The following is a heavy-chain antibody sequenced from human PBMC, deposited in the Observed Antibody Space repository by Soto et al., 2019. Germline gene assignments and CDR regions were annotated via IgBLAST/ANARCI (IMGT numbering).Heavy chain of an antibody. CDR2: ISYDGTNQ. CDR1: GLTFSSYG. Sequence: GGSLRLSCAASGLTFSSYGMHWVRQAPGKGLEWVAVISYDGTNQYYADSVKGRFIISRDNSNNTLSLQVHSLKSEDTAVYFCARGAIVGVNDVFDVWGQGTMVTVSS. D-gene: IGHD1-26*01. V-gene: IGHV3-30*03. J-gene: IGHJ3*01. CDR3: ARGAIVGVNDVFDV.